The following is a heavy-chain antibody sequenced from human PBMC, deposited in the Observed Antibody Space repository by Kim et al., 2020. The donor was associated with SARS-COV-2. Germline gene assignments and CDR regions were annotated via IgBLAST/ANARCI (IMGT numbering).Heavy chain of an antibody. J-gene: IGHJ4*02. Sequence: SQTLSLTCAISGDSVSSNSAAWNWIRQSPSRDLEWLGRTYYRSKWYNDYAVSVKSRITINPDTSKNQFSLQLNSVTPEDTAVYYCARGIYYLTGTHFDYWGQGTLVTVSS. CDR2: TYYRSKWYN. CDR3: ARGIYYLTGTHFDY. CDR1: GDSVSSNSAA. D-gene: IGHD1-20*01. V-gene: IGHV6-1*01.